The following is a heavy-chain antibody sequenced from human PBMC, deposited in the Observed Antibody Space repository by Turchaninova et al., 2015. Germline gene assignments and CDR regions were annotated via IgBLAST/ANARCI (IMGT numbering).Heavy chain of an antibody. Sequence: KPSETLSVTCAVSGYSISSGYSWGWLRQPPGKGLEWIGSSYHTGSTYYHPSLKSRVTISVDTSKNQFSLKLTSVTAADTAVYYCARHYPDYYGSGHPLASAFNIWGQGTMVTVSS. J-gene: IGHJ3*02. CDR2: SYHTGST. CDR1: GYSISSGYS. CDR3: ARHYPDYYGSGHPLASAFNI. D-gene: IGHD3-10*01. V-gene: IGHV4-38-2*01.